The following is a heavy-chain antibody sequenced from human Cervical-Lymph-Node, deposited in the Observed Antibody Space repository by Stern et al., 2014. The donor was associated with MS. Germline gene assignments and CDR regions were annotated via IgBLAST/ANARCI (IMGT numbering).Heavy chain of an antibody. CDR2: MYTSGGT. Sequence: QLQLQESGPGLVKPSETLSLTCTVSGGSIGSYFWTWIRQPPGKGLEWIGYMYTSGGTKYSPSLESRVTISVDTSKNQFSLRLNSVTAADTATYYCARGDHFRKFSMDVWGQGTTVTVSS. V-gene: IGHV4-59*01. D-gene: IGHD2/OR15-2a*01. J-gene: IGHJ6*02. CDR1: GGSIGSYF. CDR3: ARGDHFRKFSMDV.